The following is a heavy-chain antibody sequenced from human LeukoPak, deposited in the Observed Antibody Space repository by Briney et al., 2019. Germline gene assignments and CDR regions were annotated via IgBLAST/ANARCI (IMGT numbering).Heavy chain of an antibody. J-gene: IGHJ3*02. CDR2: MNPNSGNT. CDR3: ARSITMMTDAFDI. V-gene: IGHV1-8*01. D-gene: IGHD3-22*01. Sequence: ASVKVSCKASGYTFTSYDINWVRQATGQGLEWMGWMNPNSGNTGYAQKFQGRVTMTRNTSISTAYMELSSLRSEDTAVYYCARSITMMTDAFDIWGQGTMVTVSS. CDR1: GYTFTSYD.